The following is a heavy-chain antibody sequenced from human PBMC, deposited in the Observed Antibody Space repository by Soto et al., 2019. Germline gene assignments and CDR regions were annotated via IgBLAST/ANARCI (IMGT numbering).Heavy chain of an antibody. D-gene: IGHD3-22*01. Sequence: GVSLRLSCAASGFTFSSYAMSWVRQAPGKGLEWVSAISGSGGSTYYADSVKGRFTISRDNSKNTLYLQMNSLRAEDTAVYYCAKPAYYYDSSGYYHFDYWGQGTLVTVSS. V-gene: IGHV3-23*01. CDR2: ISGSGGST. CDR3: AKPAYYYDSSGYYHFDY. J-gene: IGHJ4*02. CDR1: GFTFSSYA.